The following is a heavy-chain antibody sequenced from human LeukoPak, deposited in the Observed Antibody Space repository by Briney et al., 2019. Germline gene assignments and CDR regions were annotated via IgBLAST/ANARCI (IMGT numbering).Heavy chain of an antibody. J-gene: IGHJ4*02. V-gene: IGHV5-51*01. CDR2: IYPGDSDT. CDR3: ARLGITGTTLYYFDY. CDR1: GYTFTTYW. Sequence: GESMKISFKGSGYTFTTYWIAWVRQMPGRGLEWMGIIYPGDSDTRYSPSFQGQVTISADKSISTAYLQWSSLKASDTAMFYCARLGITGTTLYYFDYWGQGTLVTASS. D-gene: IGHD1-20*01.